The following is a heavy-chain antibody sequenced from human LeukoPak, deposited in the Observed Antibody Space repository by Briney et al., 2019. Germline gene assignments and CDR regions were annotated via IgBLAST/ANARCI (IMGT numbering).Heavy chain of an antibody. CDR1: GFTFSSYW. J-gene: IGHJ4*02. CDR3: ASLDY. V-gene: IGHV3-74*01. Sequence: GGSLRLSCTASGFTFSSYWMHWVRHAPGKGLVWVSRINSDGRSTTYADSVKGRFTISKDNAKDTLYLQMNSLRAEDTAVYYCASLDYWGQGTLVTVSS. CDR2: INSDGRST.